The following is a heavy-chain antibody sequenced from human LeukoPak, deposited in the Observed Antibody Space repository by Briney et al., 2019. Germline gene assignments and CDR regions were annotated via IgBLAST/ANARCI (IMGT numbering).Heavy chain of an antibody. D-gene: IGHD2-15*01. CDR1: GFTLSSYA. CDR2: ISDTGNT. CDR3: AKAPVTTCRGAFCYPFDY. J-gene: IGHJ4*02. V-gene: IGHV3-23*01. Sequence: GGSLRLSCAASGFTLSSYAMSWVRQAAGKGLEWVSAISDTGNTYHADSVKGRFTISSDSSKNTLFLQMNRLRPEDAAVYYCAKAPVTTCRGAFCYPFDYWGLGTLVTVSS.